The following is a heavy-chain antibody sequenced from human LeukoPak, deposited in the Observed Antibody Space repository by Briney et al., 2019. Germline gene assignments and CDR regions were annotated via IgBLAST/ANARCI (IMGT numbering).Heavy chain of an antibody. V-gene: IGHV5-51*01. CDR1: GYTFTRYW. Sequence: PGESLKISCKGSGYTFTRYWIGWVRQMPGKGLEWLGIIYPGDSDTRYSPSFQGQVTISADKSISTAYLQLSSLKASDTAMFYCARHGSRGYSDVFDIWGQGTMVTVSS. CDR2: IYPGDSDT. CDR3: ARHGSRGYSDVFDI. J-gene: IGHJ3*02. D-gene: IGHD5-12*01.